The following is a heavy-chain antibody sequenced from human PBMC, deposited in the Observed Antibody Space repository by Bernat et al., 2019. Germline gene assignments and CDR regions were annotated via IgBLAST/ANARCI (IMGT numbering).Heavy chain of an antibody. Sequence: EVQLVESGGGLVKPGGSLRLSCAASGLTLSEAWMNWVRQGPGKGLEWVGRIITRADGGTTDYAAPVKGRFTISRDDSKNTLYLEMKRLITEDTGVYFCTTAPGDWNYEGENWGQGTLVTVSS. J-gene: IGHJ4*02. CDR3: TTAPGDWNYEGEN. CDR2: IITRADGGTT. D-gene: IGHD1-7*01. CDR1: GLTLSEAW. V-gene: IGHV3-15*01.